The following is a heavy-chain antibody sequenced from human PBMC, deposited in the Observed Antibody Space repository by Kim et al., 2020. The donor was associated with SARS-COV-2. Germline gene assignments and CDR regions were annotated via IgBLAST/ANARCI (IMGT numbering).Heavy chain of an antibody. CDR3: ARGRAGVVPAPILGLGPHYDYFIMDG. J-gene: IGHJ6*02. Sequence: SETLSLTCAVYSGSFSGHYWSWIRQPPGKGLEWIGKIHESGSANYNPSLMSRVSISIDGSKNQFSLKLSSVTAADTGFYYCARGRAGVVPAPILGLGPHYDYFIMDGWGHGTTVTVSS. D-gene: IGHD2-2*02. V-gene: IGHV4-34*01. CDR2: IHESGSA. CDR1: SGSFSGHY.